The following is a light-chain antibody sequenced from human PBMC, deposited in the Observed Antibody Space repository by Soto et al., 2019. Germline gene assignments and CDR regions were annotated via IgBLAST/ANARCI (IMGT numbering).Light chain of an antibody. J-gene: IGKJ1*01. CDR2: GAS. V-gene: IGKV3-20*01. CDR3: QQYGSSPT. CDR1: QSVGSTQ. Sequence: EILLTQSPCTLSLSPGERAALSCRASQSVGSTQLAWYQQKPGQAPRLLIYGASNRATDIPDRFSGSGSGTDFTLTISRLEPEDFAVYYCQQYGSSPTFGQGTKVE.